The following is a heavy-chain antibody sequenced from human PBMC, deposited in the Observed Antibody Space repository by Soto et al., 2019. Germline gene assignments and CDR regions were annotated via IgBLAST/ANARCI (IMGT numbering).Heavy chain of an antibody. V-gene: IGHV1-69*13. J-gene: IGHJ3*02. D-gene: IGHD6-13*01. Sequence: SVKVSCKASGGTFSSYAISWVRQAPGQGLEWMGGIIPIFGTANYAQKFQGRVTITADESTSTAYMELSSLRSEDTAVYYCAREDEEQQLVGVNAFDIWGQGTMVTVSS. CDR2: IIPIFGTA. CDR1: GGTFSSYA. CDR3: AREDEEQQLVGVNAFDI.